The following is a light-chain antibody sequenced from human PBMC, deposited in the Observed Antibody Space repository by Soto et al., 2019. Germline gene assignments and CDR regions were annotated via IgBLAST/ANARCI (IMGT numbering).Light chain of an antibody. V-gene: IGKV3-11*01. CDR1: QSVSSN. Sequence: EIVMTQSPATLSVSPGERATLSCRASQSVSSNLAWYQQKPGQPPRLLIYDASDRATGIPARFTGSGSGTDFTLTISSLETEDVAVYYCQQRSTWPITFGQGTRLEIK. CDR3: QQRSTWPIT. CDR2: DAS. J-gene: IGKJ5*01.